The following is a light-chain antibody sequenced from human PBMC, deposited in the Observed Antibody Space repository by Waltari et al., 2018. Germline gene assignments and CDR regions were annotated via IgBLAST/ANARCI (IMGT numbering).Light chain of an antibody. CDR2: ENN. J-gene: IGLJ2*01. CDR3: ITKDTSLNAIV. Sequence: QSVLTQPPSVSAAPGQKVTISCSGSSSNIGNNYVSWFQQLAGTAPKLLIYENNKRPSGTPDRFSGSKSGTSGTLDITGLQTGDEADYYCITKDTSLNAIVFGGGTKLTVL. CDR1: SSNIGNNY. V-gene: IGLV1-51*02.